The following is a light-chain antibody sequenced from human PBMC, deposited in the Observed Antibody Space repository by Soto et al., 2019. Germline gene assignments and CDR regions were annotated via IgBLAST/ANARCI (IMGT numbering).Light chain of an antibody. CDR2: RDS. CDR3: QVWDSSTARV. V-gene: IGLV3-9*01. CDR1: NIGSKN. J-gene: IGLJ3*02. Sequence: SYELTQPLSVSVALGQTARITCGGNNIGSKNVHWYQQKPGQAPVLVIYRDSNRPSWIPERFSGYNSGNTATLTISRAQAGDDADYYCQVWDSSTARVFGGGTKLTVL.